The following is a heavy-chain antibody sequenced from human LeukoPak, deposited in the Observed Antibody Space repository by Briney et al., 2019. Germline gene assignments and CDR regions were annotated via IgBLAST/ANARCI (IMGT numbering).Heavy chain of an antibody. D-gene: IGHD3-3*01. CDR3: ARDGGYDFWSGYSYYFDY. J-gene: IGHJ4*02. CDR1: GFTFDDYA. CDR2: ISWNSGSI. Sequence: GGSLRLSCAASGFTFDDYAMHWVRQAPGEGLEWVSGISWNSGSIGYADSVKGRFTISRDNAKNSLYLQMNSLRAEDTAVYYCARDGGYDFWSGYSYYFDYWGQGTLVTVSS. V-gene: IGHV3-9*01.